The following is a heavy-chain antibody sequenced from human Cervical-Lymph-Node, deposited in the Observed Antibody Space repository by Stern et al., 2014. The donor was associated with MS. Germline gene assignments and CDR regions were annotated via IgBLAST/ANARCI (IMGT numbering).Heavy chain of an antibody. CDR2: IDWDDDK. CDR1: GFSLSTSGMC. D-gene: IGHD6-19*01. Sequence: QITLKESGPALVKPTQTLTLTCTFSGFSLSTSGMCMSWIRQPPGKALEWLALIDWDDDKYYSTSLKTRLTISKDTSKNQVVLTMTNMDPVDTATYYCARIRTASSGWYGAFDIWGQRTMVTVSS. V-gene: IGHV2-70*01. CDR3: ARIRTASSGWYGAFDI. J-gene: IGHJ3*02.